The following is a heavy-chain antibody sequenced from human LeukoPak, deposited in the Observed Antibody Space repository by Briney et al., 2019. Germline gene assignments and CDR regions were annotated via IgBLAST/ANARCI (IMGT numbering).Heavy chain of an antibody. CDR1: GYTFTGYY. Sequence: ASVKVSCKASGYTFTGYYMHWVRQAPGQGLEWMGWINPNSGGTNYAQKFQDRVTMTRDTSISTAYMELSRLRSDDTAVYYCARDYSSSPDYYGMDVWGQGTTVTVSS. D-gene: IGHD6-13*01. J-gene: IGHJ6*02. CDR2: INPNSGGT. V-gene: IGHV1-2*02. CDR3: ARDYSSSPDYYGMDV.